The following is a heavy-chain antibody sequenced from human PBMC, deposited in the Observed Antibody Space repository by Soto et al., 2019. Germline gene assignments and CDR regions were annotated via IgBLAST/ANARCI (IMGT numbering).Heavy chain of an antibody. CDR2: ISGSGGST. CDR1: GFTFSSYA. CDR3: AKDLARSITIFGVVGTRHAFDI. V-gene: IGHV3-23*01. D-gene: IGHD3-3*01. J-gene: IGHJ3*02. Sequence: PGGPLRLSCAASGFTFSSYAMSWVRQAPEKGLEWATAISGSGGSTYYADSEKGRFTISRDNSKNTLYLQMNSLRAEDTAVYYCAKDLARSITIFGVVGTRHAFDIWGQGTMVTVSS.